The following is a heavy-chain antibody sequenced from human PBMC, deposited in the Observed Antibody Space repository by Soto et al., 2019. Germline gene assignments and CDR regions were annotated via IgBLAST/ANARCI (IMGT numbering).Heavy chain of an antibody. CDR3: AKIKGAITFLHFDT. V-gene: IGHV3-23*01. CDR1: TSNLNNYA. D-gene: IGHD3-16*01. CDR2: LTDTGGST. J-gene: IGHJ4*02. Sequence: EVLLSESGGGPVQPGGSLRLSCVDSTSNLNNYAMAWVRQAPGKGLEWVSALTDTGGSTYYAASVKGRFTISRDNSRNTLFLQMDRLRVDDTAVYYCAKIKGAITFLHFDTWGQGTLVTVSS.